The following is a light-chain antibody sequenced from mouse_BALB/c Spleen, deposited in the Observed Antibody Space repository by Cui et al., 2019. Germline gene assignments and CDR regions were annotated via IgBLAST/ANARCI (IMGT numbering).Light chain of an antibody. V-gene: IGKV12-46*01. CDR3: RHYWVTPWT. CDR1: EHIYSN. J-gene: IGKJ1*01. CDR2: AAT. Sequence: DLQMTQSPASPSVSVGENVTITCLASEHIYSNLAWYQQKQGESPHLLVYAATNLADGVPSSFSGSGSCTQYSLKINSLQSEDFGSYYCRHYWVTPWTFGGGTKLEIK.